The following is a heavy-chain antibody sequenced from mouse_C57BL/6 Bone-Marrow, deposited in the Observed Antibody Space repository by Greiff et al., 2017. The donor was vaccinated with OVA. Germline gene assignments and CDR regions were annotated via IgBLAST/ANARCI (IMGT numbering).Heavy chain of an antibody. D-gene: IGHD2-3*01. Sequence: QVQLKESGPELVKPGASVKISCKASGYAFRSSWMNWVKQRPGKGLEWIGRIYPGDGGTNYNGKFKGKATLTADKSSSTAYMQLSSLTSEDSAVYFCARDPRYEDYYEGYFDDWGQGTTLTVSA. J-gene: IGHJ2*01. V-gene: IGHV1-82*01. CDR3: ARDPRYEDYYEGYFDD. CDR2: IYPGDGGT. CDR1: GYAFRSSW.